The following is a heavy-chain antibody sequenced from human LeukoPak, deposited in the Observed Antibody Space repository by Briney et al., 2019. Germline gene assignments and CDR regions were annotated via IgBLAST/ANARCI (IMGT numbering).Heavy chain of an antibody. V-gene: IGHV1-69*05. D-gene: IGHD1-26*01. CDR1: GGTFSSYA. CDR2: IIPIFGTA. J-gene: IGHJ4*02. Sequence: ASVKVSCKASGGTFSSYAISWVRQAPGQGLEWMGGIIPIFGTASYAQKFQGRVTMTRDMSTSTVYMELSSLRSEDTAVYYCARENSGSSGGAFDYWGQGALVTVSS. CDR3: ARENSGSSGGAFDY.